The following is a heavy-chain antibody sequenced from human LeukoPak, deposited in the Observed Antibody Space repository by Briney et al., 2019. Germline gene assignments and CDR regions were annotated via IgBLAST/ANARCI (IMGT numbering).Heavy chain of an antibody. Sequence: SGTLSLTCAVSGGSISSSNWWSWVRQPPGKGLEWIGEIYHSGSTNYNPSLKSRVTISVDKSKNQFSLKLSSVTAADTAVYYCARNSGYSYGYAFDYWGQGTLVTVSS. CDR1: GGSISSSNW. CDR2: IYHSGST. CDR3: ARNSGYSYGYAFDY. V-gene: IGHV4-4*02. J-gene: IGHJ4*02. D-gene: IGHD5-18*01.